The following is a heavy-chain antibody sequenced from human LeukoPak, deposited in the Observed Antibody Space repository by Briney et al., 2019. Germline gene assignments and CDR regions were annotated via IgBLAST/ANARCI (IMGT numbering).Heavy chain of an antibody. CDR1: GFTFSNYG. V-gene: IGHV3-23*01. CDR2: ITGNGGTT. CDR3: AKWDTYYDSSGYYFY. D-gene: IGHD3-22*01. J-gene: IGHJ4*02. Sequence: PGGSLRLSCAASGFTFSNYGMNWVRQAPGKGLEWVSGITGNGGTTYYADSVKGRFTISRDNSKNTLYLQMNSLRAEDTAVYYCAKWDTYYDSSGYYFYWGQGTLVTVSS.